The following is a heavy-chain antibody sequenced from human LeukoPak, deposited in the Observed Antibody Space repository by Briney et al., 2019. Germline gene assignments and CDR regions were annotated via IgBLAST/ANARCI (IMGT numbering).Heavy chain of an antibody. D-gene: IGHD3-22*01. CDR2: IYTSGST. V-gene: IGHV4-4*07. J-gene: IGHJ3*02. Sequence: SETLSLTCTVSGGSISSYYWSWIRQPAGKGLEWIGRIYTSGSTNYNPSLKSRVTMSVDTSKNQFSLKLSSVTAADTAVYYCXXQTDYYDRYDAFDIWGQGTMVTVSS. CDR3: XXQTDYYDRYDAFDI. CDR1: GGSISSYY.